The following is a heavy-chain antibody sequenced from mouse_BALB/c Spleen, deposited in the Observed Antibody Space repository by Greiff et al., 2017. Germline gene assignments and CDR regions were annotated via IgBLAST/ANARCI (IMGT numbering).Heavy chain of an antibody. J-gene: IGHJ3*01. V-gene: IGHV1-4*01. CDR3: AREEMYGYDVGFAY. CDR1: GYTFTSYT. CDR2: INPSSGYT. Sequence: VKLQQSGAELARPGASVKMSCKASGYTFTSYTMHWVKQRPGQGLEWIGYINPSSGYTNYNQKFKDKATLTADKSSSTAYMQLSSLTSEDSAVYYCAREEMYGYDVGFAYWGQGTLVTVSA. D-gene: IGHD2-2*01.